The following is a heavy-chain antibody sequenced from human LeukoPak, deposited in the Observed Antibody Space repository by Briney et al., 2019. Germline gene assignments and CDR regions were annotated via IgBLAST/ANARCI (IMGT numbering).Heavy chain of an antibody. V-gene: IGHV4-34*01. CDR2: INHSGST. CDR1: GGSFSGYY. CDR3: ARARITYYDFWSGYYVSWFDP. J-gene: IGHJ5*02. Sequence: SETLSLTCAVYGGSFSGYYWSWLRQPPGKGLEWIGEINHSGSTNYNPSLKSRVTISVDTSKNQFSLKLSSVTAADTAVYYCARARITYYDFWSGYYVSWFDPWGQGTLVTVSS. D-gene: IGHD3-3*01.